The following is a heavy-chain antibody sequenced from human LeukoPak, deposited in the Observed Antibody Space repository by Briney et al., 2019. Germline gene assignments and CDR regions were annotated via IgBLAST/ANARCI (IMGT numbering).Heavy chain of an antibody. CDR1: GGSISSYY. D-gene: IGHD3-22*01. CDR2: IYYSGST. CDR3: ARDPMTDAFDI. Sequence: SXXLSLTCTVSGGSISSYYWSWIRQPPGKGLEWIGYIYYSGSTNYNPSLKSRVTISVDTSKNQFSLKLSSVTAADTAVYYCARDPMTDAFDIWGQGTMVTVSS. J-gene: IGHJ3*02. V-gene: IGHV4-59*01.